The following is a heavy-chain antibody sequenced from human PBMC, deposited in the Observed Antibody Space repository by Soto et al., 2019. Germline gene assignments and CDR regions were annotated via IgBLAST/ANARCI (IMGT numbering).Heavy chain of an antibody. CDR2: IVVGSGNT. V-gene: IGHV1-58*01. CDR3: GALLRSAPTLSDY. J-gene: IGHJ4*02. D-gene: IGHD3-16*01. Sequence: SVKVSCKASGFTFTSSAVQWVRQARGQRLEWIGWIVVGSGNTNYAQKFQERVTITRDMSTSTAYMELSSLRSEDTAVYYCGALLRSAPTLSDYRGQATRVTVSS. CDR1: GFTFTSSA.